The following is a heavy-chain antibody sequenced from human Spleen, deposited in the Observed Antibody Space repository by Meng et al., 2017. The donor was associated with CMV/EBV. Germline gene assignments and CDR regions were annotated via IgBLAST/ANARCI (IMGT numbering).Heavy chain of an antibody. CDR1: GFIFSDYW. Sequence: GESLKISCAASGFIFSDYWMSWVRQAPGKGLEWVANIRKDGSEKYYVDSVKGRFTISRDNAKNSVFLQMNSLRAEDTAQYYCARENVLRFSGLRGYGLDVWGQGTTVTVSS. V-gene: IGHV3-7*01. D-gene: IGHD3-3*01. J-gene: IGHJ6*02. CDR3: ARENVLRFSGLRGYGLDV. CDR2: IRKDGSEK.